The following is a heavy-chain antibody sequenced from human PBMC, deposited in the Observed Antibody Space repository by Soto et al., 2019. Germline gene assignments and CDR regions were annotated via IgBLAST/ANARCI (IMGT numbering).Heavy chain of an antibody. V-gene: IGHV3-53*01. CDR1: GFTVNNNY. CDR2: IYSGGGT. Sequence: EVQLVESGGGLVQPGGSLRLSCAASGFTVNNNYMNWFRLAPGKGLEWVSLIYSGGGTYYADSVKGRFTISRDNSKNTLYLQMNSLRAEDTAVYYCARNGWGMATVGMWGPGTLVTVSS. J-gene: IGHJ4*02. D-gene: IGHD4-4*01. CDR3: ARNGWGMATVGM.